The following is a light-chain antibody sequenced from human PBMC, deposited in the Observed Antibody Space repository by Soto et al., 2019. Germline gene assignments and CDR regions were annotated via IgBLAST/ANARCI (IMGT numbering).Light chain of an antibody. V-gene: IGLV2-11*01. CDR3: CSYTSATNPYV. J-gene: IGLJ1*01. CDR1: SRDVGIYNY. CDR2: DVT. Sequence: QSALTQPRSVSGSPGQSVTVSCTGTSRDVGIYNYVSWYQQRPGTAPKVMIYDVTKRPSGVPDRFSGSKSANTASLTISGLQAGDEADYYCCSYTSATNPYVFGTGTKVTVL.